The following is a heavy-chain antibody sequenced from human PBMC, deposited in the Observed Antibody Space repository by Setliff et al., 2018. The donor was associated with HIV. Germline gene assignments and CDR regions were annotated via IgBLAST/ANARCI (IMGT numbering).Heavy chain of an antibody. CDR1: GFTSTDAW. CDR3: TTDTLIFGVVINGRYFDY. CDR2: IKSKRDGETT. D-gene: IGHD3-3*01. V-gene: IGHV3-15*01. Sequence: LRLSCEASGFTSTDAWMNWVRQAPGKGLEWVGRIKSKRDGETTDYGALVKGRFTISRDDSKDTVYLQMNSLKTEDTAVYYCTTDTLIFGVVINGRYFDYWGQGTLVTVSS. J-gene: IGHJ4*02.